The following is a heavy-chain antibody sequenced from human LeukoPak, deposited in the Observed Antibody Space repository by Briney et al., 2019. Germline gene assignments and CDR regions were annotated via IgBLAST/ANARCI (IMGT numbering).Heavy chain of an antibody. Sequence: SETLSLTCTVSGDSISSYYWSWIRQPPGKGLEWIGNIFYSGSPNYNPSLKSRVTTSFNTSKNQFSLKLSFVTAADTAVYYCARVGHIVAAGTYDYWGQGTLVTVSS. V-gene: IGHV4-59*12. D-gene: IGHD6-13*01. CDR3: ARVGHIVAAGTYDY. J-gene: IGHJ4*02. CDR2: IFYSGSP. CDR1: GDSISSYY.